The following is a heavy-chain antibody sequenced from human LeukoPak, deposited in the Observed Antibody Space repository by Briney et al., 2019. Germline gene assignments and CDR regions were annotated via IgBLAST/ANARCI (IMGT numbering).Heavy chain of an antibody. CDR2: IYYSGST. CDR1: GGSISSSSYY. CDR3: ASGTNWFDP. V-gene: IGHV4-39*07. Sequence: PSETLSLTCTVSGGSISSSSYYWGWIRQPPGKGLEWIGSIYYSGSTCYNPSLKSRVTISVDTSKNQFSLKLSSVTAADTAVYYCASGTNWFDPWGQGTLVTVSS. J-gene: IGHJ5*02.